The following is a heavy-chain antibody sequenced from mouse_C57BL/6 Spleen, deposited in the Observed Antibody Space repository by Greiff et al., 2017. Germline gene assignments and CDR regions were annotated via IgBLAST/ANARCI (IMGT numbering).Heavy chain of an antibody. D-gene: IGHD2-4*01. CDR2: IHPNSGST. V-gene: IGHV1-64*01. Sequence: QVQLQQPGAELVKPGASVTLSCKASGYTFTSYWMHWVKQRPGQGLEWIGMIHPNSGSTNYNEKFKSKATLTVDKSSSTAYMQLSSLTSEYSAVYYCAGIYYDGAMDYWGQGTSVTVAS. CDR3: AGIYYDGAMDY. CDR1: GYTFTSYW. J-gene: IGHJ4*01.